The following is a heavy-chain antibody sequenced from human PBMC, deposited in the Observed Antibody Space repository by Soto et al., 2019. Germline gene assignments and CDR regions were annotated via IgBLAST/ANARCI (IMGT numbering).Heavy chain of an antibody. CDR3: ARAYYDFWSGYWRWFDP. V-gene: IGHV4-59*01. Sequence: QVQLQESGPGLVKPSETLSLTCTVSGGSISSYYWSWIRQPPGKGLEWIGYISYSGSTNYNPSLKSRVTLSVDTSKNQFSLKLNSVTAADTAVYYCARAYYDFWSGYWRWFDPWGQGTLVTVSS. CDR1: GGSISSYY. D-gene: IGHD3-3*01. CDR2: ISYSGST. J-gene: IGHJ5*02.